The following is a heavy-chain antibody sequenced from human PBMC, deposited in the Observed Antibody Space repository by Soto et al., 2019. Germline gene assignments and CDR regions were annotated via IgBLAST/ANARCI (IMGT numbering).Heavy chain of an antibody. CDR3: ARVGFHDSSDYYYSFDP. CDR1: GGSISGDY. CDR2: IFYSWSS. J-gene: IGHJ5*02. D-gene: IGHD3-22*01. Sequence: SETLSLTCIVSGGSISGDYGSWIRQPTGKGLEWIGHIFYSWSSKYNPSLQSRVTILVDKFNNQFSHKLSPVTAADTALYYCARVGFHDSSDYYYSFDPWGQGTLVTVSS. V-gene: IGHV4-59*01.